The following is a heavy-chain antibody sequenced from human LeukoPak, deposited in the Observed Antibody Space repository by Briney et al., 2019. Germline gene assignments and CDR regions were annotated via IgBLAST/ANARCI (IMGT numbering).Heavy chain of an antibody. CDR2: IWNDGSKE. Sequence: GGSLRLSCAASGFTFSSCGMHWVRQAPGKGLEWVAVIWNDGSKEDYADSVKGRFTISRDNSKNTLFLQMNRLRAEDTAVYYCARDRMIRLRTRTSSWYSGFDSWGQGTLVTVSS. J-gene: IGHJ4*02. V-gene: IGHV3-33*01. CDR1: GFTFSSCG. D-gene: IGHD6-13*01. CDR3: ARDRMIRLRTRTSSWYSGFDS.